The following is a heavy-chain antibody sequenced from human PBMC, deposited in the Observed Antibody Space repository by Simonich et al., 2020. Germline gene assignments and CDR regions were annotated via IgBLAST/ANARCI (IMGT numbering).Heavy chain of an antibody. J-gene: IGHJ3*02. D-gene: IGHD6-13*01. CDR3: ARHAGFAFDI. Sequence: QLQLQESGPGLVKPSETLSLTCTVSGGSISSSSYYWGWIRQPPGKGLEWIGSIYYNGSTYNNPSRKSRVTISVDTSKNQFSLKLSSVTAADTAVYYCARHAGFAFDIWGQGTMVTVSS. CDR2: IYYNGST. V-gene: IGHV4-39*01. CDR1: GGSISSSSYY.